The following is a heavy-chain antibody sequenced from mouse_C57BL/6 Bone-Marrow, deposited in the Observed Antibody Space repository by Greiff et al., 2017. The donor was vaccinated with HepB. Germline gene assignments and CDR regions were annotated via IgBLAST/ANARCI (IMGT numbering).Heavy chain of an antibody. CDR2: ISGGGGNT. J-gene: IGHJ4*01. CDR3: ARPTGTGAMDY. D-gene: IGHD4-1*02. CDR1: GFTFSSYT. V-gene: IGHV5-9*01. Sequence: EVKLMESGGGLVKPGGSLKLSCAASGFTFSSYTMSWVRQTPEKRLEWVATISGGGGNTYYPDSVKGRFTISRDNAKNTLYLQMSSLRSEDTALYYCARPTGTGAMDYWGQGTSVTVSS.